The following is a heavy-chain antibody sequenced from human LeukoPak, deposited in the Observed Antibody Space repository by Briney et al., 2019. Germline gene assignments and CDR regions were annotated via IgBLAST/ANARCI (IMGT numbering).Heavy chain of an antibody. CDR2: ISGSGDNT. CDR1: GFTFSNYG. J-gene: IGHJ5*02. CDR3: AKALGQWFGEFDP. D-gene: IGHD3-10*01. V-gene: IGHV3-23*01. Sequence: PGGSLRLSCTASGFTFSNYGMSWVRQAPGKGLEWVSAISGSGDNTYYADSVRGRFTITRDNSKNTLYLQMNSLRAEDTAVYYCAKALGQWFGEFDPWGQGTLVTVSS.